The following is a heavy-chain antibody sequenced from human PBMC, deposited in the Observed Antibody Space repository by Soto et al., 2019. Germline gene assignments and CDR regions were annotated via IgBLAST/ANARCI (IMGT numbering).Heavy chain of an antibody. CDR2: TYPGDSDT. V-gene: IGHV5-51*01. CDR3: ARLGGYDSPGAFDI. J-gene: IGHJ3*02. D-gene: IGHD5-12*01. CDR1: GYSFTSYW. Sequence: GESLKISCKGSGYSFTSYWIGWVRQMPGKGLEGMGITYPGDSDTRYSPSFQGQVTISADHSSSTAYLQWGSLKASDTAMYYCARLGGYDSPGAFDIWGQGTMVTVSS.